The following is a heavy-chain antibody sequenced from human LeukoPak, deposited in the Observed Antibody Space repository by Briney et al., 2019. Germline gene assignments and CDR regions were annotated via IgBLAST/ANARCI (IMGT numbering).Heavy chain of an antibody. CDR2: IYYSGST. J-gene: IGHJ4*02. CDR3: ARRGLLDDILTGYSYYFDY. Sequence: SETLSLTCTVSGGSISSGSYYWSWIRQPAGKGLEWIGYIYYSGSTYYNPSLKSRVTISVDTSKNQFSLKLSSVTAADTAVYYCARRGLLDDILTGYSYYFDYWGQGTLVTVSS. CDR1: GGSISSGSYY. V-gene: IGHV4-61*10. D-gene: IGHD3-9*01.